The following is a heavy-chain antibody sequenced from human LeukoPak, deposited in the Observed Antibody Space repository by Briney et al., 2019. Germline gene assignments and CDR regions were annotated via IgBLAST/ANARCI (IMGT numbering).Heavy chain of an antibody. CDR1: GYSISSGYY. CDR3: ARRGYSCDDAFDI. CDR2: IYHSGST. V-gene: IGHV4-38-2*02. Sequence: SGTLSLTCTVSGYSISSGYYWGWIRQPPGKGLEWIGSIYHSGSTYYNPSLKSRVTISVDTSKNQFSLKLSSVTAADTAVYYCARRGYSCDDAFDIWGQGTVVTVSS. J-gene: IGHJ3*02. D-gene: IGHD5-18*01.